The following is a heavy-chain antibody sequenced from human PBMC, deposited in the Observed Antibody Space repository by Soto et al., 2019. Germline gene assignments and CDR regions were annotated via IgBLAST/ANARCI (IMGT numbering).Heavy chain of an antibody. V-gene: IGHV1-18*01. D-gene: IGHD3-3*01. CDR3: ARGDYDFWSGYPYYYYGMDV. Sequence: ASVKVSCKASGYTFTSYGISWVRQAPGQGLEWMGWISAYNGNTNYAQKLQGRVTMTTDTSTSTAYMELRSLRSDDTAVYYCARGDYDFWSGYPYYYYGMDVWGQGTTVTVSS. CDR1: GYTFTSYG. J-gene: IGHJ6*02. CDR2: ISAYNGNT.